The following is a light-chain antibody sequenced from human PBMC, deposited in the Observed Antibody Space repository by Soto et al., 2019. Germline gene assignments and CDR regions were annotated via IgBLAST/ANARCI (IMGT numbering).Light chain of an antibody. V-gene: IGKV3-20*01. CDR3: QQYSRAPIT. CDR2: TAS. J-gene: IGKJ5*01. Sequence: EIVWTQSPGTLSLSPGEGATLSCRASQSVSRNYLAWYQQKPGQAPRLLIYTASRRATGIPDRFSGSGSGTEFTLTISRLEPEDSAVYYCQQYSRAPITFGQGTRLEIK. CDR1: QSVSRNY.